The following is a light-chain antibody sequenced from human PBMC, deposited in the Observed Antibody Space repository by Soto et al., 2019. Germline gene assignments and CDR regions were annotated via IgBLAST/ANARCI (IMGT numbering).Light chain of an antibody. CDR3: QHRANWPPSVS. Sequence: EVVLTQSPATLSLSPRARATLSCRASQSVGNFLAWYQQKPGQAPRLLIYDVSNRATGIPARFGGSGSGTDFTLTIRKLEPEDLAVYYCQHRANWPPSVSFGGGTRV. CDR2: DVS. V-gene: IGKV3-11*01. J-gene: IGKJ4*01. CDR1: QSVGNF.